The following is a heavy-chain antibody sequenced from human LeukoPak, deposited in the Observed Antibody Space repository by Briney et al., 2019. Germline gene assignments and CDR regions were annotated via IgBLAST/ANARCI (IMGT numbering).Heavy chain of an antibody. CDR1: GFTFGDYA. V-gene: IGHV3-49*03. D-gene: IGHD4-23*01. CDR2: IRSKAYGGTT. CDR3: TATFGGNSDY. J-gene: IGHJ4*02. Sequence: PGGSLRLSCTASGFTFGDYAMSWFRQAPGKGLEWVGFIRSKAYGGTTEYAASVKGGFTISRDDSKSIAYLQMNSLKTEDTAVYYCTATFGGNSDYWGQGTLVTVSS.